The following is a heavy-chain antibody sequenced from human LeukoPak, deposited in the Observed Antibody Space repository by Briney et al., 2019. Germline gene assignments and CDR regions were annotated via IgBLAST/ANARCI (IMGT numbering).Heavy chain of an antibody. CDR3: ARGPIITPIPGYFAY. J-gene: IGHJ4*02. CDR2: ISYDGSNK. Sequence: GGALRLSCAASGFTFSSYAMHWVRQAPGRGLECVAVISYDGSNKYYAASVTGRFTISTDNSTNTLYLQMNSLRAEDTAVYYCARGPIITPIPGYFAYWGQGTLVTVSS. V-gene: IGHV3-30*04. CDR1: GFTFSSYA. D-gene: IGHD3-22*01.